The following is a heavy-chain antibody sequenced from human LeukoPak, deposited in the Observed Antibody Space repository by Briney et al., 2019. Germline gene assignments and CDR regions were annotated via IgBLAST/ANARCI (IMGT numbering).Heavy chain of an antibody. CDR2: IYHSGST. CDR3: ARDPYGSGSYARLYYFDD. V-gene: IGHV4-4*02. CDR1: GASISSGNW. Sequence: TSETLSLTCAVSGASISSGNWWSWVRQPPGTGLEWIGEIYHSGSTNYNPSLKSRVTISVDKSKNQFSLKLSSVTAADTAVYYCARDPYGSGSYARLYYFDDWGQGTLVTVSS. D-gene: IGHD3-10*01. J-gene: IGHJ4*02.